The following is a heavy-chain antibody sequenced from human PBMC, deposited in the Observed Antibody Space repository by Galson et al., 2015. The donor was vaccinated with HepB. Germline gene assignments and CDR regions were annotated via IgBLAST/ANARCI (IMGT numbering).Heavy chain of an antibody. Sequence: SLRLSCAASGFTFSSYSMNWVRQAPGKGLEWVSYISSSSSTIYYADSVKGRFTISRDNAKNSLYLQMNSLRDEDTAVYYCARDRRFGELPGDYYYYGMDVWGQGTTVTVSS. CDR1: GFTFSSYS. CDR3: ARDRRFGELPGDYYYYGMDV. CDR2: ISSSSSTI. J-gene: IGHJ6*02. D-gene: IGHD3-10*01. V-gene: IGHV3-48*02.